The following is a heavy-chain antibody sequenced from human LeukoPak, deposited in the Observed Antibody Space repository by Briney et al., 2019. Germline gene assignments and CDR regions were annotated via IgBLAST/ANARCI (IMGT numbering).Heavy chain of an antibody. D-gene: IGHD6-13*01. V-gene: IGHV4-59*01. Sequence: SETLSLTCTVSGGSISSFYWSWIRQPAGKGLEWIGYIYYSGSTNYNPSLKSRVTISVDTSKNQFSLKLSSVTAADTAVYYCALHSSWAEFDYWGQGSLVTVSS. CDR2: IYYSGST. J-gene: IGHJ4*02. CDR3: ALHSSWAEFDY. CDR1: GGSISSFY.